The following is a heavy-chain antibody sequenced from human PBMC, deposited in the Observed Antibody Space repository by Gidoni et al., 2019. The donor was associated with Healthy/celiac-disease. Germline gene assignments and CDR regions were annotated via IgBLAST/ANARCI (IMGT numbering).Heavy chain of an antibody. CDR3: STAWGKFRYFDL. Sequence: QVQLQESGPGLVKPSQTLSLTCTVAGGSICSGSYYWSWIRQPAGKGLEWLGRIYTSGSTNYNPSLKSRVTISVDTSKNQFSLKLSSVTAADTAVYYCSTAWGKFRYFDLWGRGTLVTVSS. V-gene: IGHV4-61*02. CDR1: GGSICSGSYY. J-gene: IGHJ2*01. D-gene: IGHD3-16*01. CDR2: IYTSGST.